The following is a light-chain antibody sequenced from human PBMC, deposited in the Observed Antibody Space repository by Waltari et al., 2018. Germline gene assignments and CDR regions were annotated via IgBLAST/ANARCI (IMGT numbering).Light chain of an antibody. V-gene: IGLV2-11*01. CDR3: CSYAGSYTSL. Sequence: QSALTQPRSVSGSPGQSVTISCTGTSSDVGGYNYVSWYQQHPGKAPKLMIYDVSKLPSGFPDRLSGSKAGNTASLTISGLQAADEADYYCCSYAGSYTSLFGGGTKLTVL. J-gene: IGLJ2*01. CDR2: DVS. CDR1: SSDVGGYNY.